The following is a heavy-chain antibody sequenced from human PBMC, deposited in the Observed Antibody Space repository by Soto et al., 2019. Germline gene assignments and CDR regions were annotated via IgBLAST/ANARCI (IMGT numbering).Heavy chain of an antibody. CDR3: ARARGKQQLFYY. D-gene: IGHD6-13*01. CDR1: GGSISSYY. J-gene: IGHJ4*02. CDR2: IYYSGST. Sequence: QVQLQESGPGLVKPSETLSLTCTVSGGSISSYYWSWIRQPPGKGLEWIGYIYYSGSTNYNPSLKSRVTISVDTSKNQFSLKLSSVTAADTAVYYCARARGKQQLFYYWGQGTLVAVSS. V-gene: IGHV4-59*01.